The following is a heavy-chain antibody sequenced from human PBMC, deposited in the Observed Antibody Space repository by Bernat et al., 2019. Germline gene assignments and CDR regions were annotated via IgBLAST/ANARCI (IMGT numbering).Heavy chain of an antibody. V-gene: IGHV3-33*01. J-gene: IGHJ4*02. CDR3: ARGEEQQLAFHFDY. Sequence: QVQLVESGGGVVQPGRSLRLSCAASGFTFSSYGMHWVRQAPGKGLEWVAVIWYDGSNKYYADSVKGRFTISRDNSKNTLYLQMNSLRAEDTAVYYCARGEEQQLAFHFDYWGQGTLVTVSS. CDR1: GFTFSSYG. D-gene: IGHD6-13*01. CDR2: IWYDGSNK.